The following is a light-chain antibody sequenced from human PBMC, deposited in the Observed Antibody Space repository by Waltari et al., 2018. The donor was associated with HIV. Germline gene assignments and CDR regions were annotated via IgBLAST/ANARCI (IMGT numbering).Light chain of an antibody. CDR3: QSYDSSLSSSV. V-gene: IGLV1-40*01. CDR2: GNS. J-gene: IGLJ2*01. CDR1: SAGYD. Sequence: QPDLTQPPSESGAPGQRVTISCSGVSAGYDGHWYQQLPGTAPQLLIYGNSNRPSGVPDRFSGSKSGPLASLAITGLQAEDEADYYCQSYDSSLSSSVFGGGTRLTVL.